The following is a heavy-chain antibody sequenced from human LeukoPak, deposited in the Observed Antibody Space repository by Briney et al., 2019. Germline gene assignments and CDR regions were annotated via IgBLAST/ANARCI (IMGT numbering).Heavy chain of an antibody. V-gene: IGHV3-7*01. CDR3: TKGWSNHY. CDR2: INQGGRET. J-gene: IGHJ4*02. Sequence: GGSLRLSCAASEFSFSDFWMGWVRQAPGKGLEWVANINQGGRETYYVDSVKGRFTISRDNAKKSLFLQMNSLRAEDTAVYYCTKGWSNHYWGQGTLVTVST. D-gene: IGHD2-8*02. CDR1: EFSFSDFW.